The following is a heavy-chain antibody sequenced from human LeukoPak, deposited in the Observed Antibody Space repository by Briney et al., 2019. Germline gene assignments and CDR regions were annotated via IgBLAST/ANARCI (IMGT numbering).Heavy chain of an antibody. Sequence: SETLSLTCTVSGGSISSGSYYWSWIRQPAGNGLEWIGRIYTSGSTNYNPSLKSRVTISVDTSKNQFSLKLSSVTAADTAVYYCAQATWSGYHDAFDIWGQGTMVTVSS. CDR2: IYTSGST. D-gene: IGHD3-3*01. CDR3: AQATWSGYHDAFDI. J-gene: IGHJ3*02. CDR1: GGSISSGSYY. V-gene: IGHV4-61*02.